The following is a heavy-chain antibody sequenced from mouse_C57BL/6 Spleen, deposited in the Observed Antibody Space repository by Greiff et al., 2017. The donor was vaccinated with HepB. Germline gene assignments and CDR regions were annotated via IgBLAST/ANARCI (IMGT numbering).Heavy chain of an antibody. CDR2: IDPSDSYT. CDR1: GYTFTSYW. Sequence: VQLQQPGAELVMPGASVKLSCKASGYTFTSYWMHWVKQRPGQGLEWIGEIDPSDSYTNYNQKFKGKSTLTVDKSSSTAYMQLSSLTSEDSAVYYCARREFYYGSYAMDYWGQGTTVTVSS. V-gene: IGHV1-69*01. CDR3: ARREFYYGSYAMDY. J-gene: IGHJ4*01. D-gene: IGHD1-1*01.